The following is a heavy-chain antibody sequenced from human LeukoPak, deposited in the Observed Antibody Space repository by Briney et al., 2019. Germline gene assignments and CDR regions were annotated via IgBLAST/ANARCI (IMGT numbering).Heavy chain of an antibody. CDR3: ARDRDTMVRGVTSGIFDY. CDR2: ISSSSSTI. D-gene: IGHD3-10*01. V-gene: IGHV3-48*02. CDR1: GFTFSSYS. J-gene: IGHJ4*02. Sequence: GGSLRLSCAASGFTFSSYSMNWVRQAPGKGLEWVSYISSSSSTIYYADSVKGRFTIPRDNAKNSLYLQMNSLRDEDTAVYYCARDRDTMVRGVTSGIFDYWGQGTLVTVSS.